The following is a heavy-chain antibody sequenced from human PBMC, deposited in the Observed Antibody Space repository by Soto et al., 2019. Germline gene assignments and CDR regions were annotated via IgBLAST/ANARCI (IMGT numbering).Heavy chain of an antibody. CDR1: GFTFCSYS. D-gene: IGHD3-3*01. J-gene: IGHJ4*02. CDR3: ARSRGFLEWLPDY. CDR2: ISSSSSYI. V-gene: IGHV3-21*01. Sequence: PGGSLRLSCAASGFTFCSYSLNWVRQAPGKGLEWVSSISSSSSYIYYADSVKGRFTISRDNAKNSLYLQMNSLRAEDTAVHYCARSRGFLEWLPDYWGQGTLVTVSS.